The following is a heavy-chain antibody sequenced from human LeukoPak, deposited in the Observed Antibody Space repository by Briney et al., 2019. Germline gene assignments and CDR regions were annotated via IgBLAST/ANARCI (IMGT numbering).Heavy chain of an antibody. CDR3: ARQTYYYGSGSYSMDYYYGMDV. CDR1: GGSISSGGYY. D-gene: IGHD3-10*01. Sequence: SETLSLTCTVSGGSISSGGYYWSWIRQHPGKGLEWIGYIYYSGSTYYNPSLKSRVTISVDTSKNQFSLKLSSVTAADTAVYYCARQTYYYGSGSYSMDYYYGMDVWGQGTTVTVSS. V-gene: IGHV4-31*03. J-gene: IGHJ6*02. CDR2: IYYSGST.